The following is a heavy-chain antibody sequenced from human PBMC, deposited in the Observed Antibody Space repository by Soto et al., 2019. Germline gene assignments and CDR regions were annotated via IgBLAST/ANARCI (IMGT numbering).Heavy chain of an antibody. V-gene: IGHV4-59*01. D-gene: IGHD1-1*01. Sequence: TSETLSLTCTVSGGSISSYYWSWIRQPPGKGLEWIGYIYYSGSTNYNPSLKSRVTISVDTSKNQFSLKLSSVTAADTAVYYCARANWNDLYYYGMDVWGQGTTVTVSS. CDR2: IYYSGST. J-gene: IGHJ6*02. CDR3: ARANWNDLYYYGMDV. CDR1: GGSISSYY.